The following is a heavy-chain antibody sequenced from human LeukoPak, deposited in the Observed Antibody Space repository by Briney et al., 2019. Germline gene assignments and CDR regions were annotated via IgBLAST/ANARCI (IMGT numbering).Heavy chain of an antibody. V-gene: IGHV3-30-3*01. CDR2: ISYDGSNK. Sequence: GGSLRLSCAASGFTFSSYAMHWVRQAPGKGLEWMAVISYDGSNKYYADSVKGRFTISRDNSKNTLYLQMNSLRAEDTAVYYCARDFHTHSAWVDYWGQGTLVTVSS. D-gene: IGHD1-26*01. J-gene: IGHJ4*02. CDR3: ARDFHTHSAWVDY. CDR1: GFTFSSYA.